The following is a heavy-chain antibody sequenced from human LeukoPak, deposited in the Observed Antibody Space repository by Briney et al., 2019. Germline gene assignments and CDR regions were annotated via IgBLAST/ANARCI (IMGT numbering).Heavy chain of an antibody. CDR1: GFTFSSYA. J-gene: IGHJ4*02. CDR3: AKQKTYSSPYYFDC. CDR2: ISGTGGST. D-gene: IGHD6-6*01. V-gene: IGHV3-23*01. Sequence: GGSLRLSCAASGFTFSSYAMIWVRQAPGKGLEWVSAISGTGGSTYYADSVKGRFTISRDNSKNTLYLQMNSLRADDTAVYYCAKQKTYSSPYYFDCWGQGTLVTVSS.